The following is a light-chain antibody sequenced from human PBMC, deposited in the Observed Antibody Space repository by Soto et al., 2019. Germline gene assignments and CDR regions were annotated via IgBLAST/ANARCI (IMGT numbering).Light chain of an antibody. CDR2: GAS. CDR3: QQYGSSWWT. J-gene: IGKJ1*01. V-gene: IGKV3-20*01. Sequence: EIVLTQSPGTLSLSPGERATLSCRASQTVSNNYLAWYQQKPGQAPRLLIYGASSRATGIPDRFRGSGSGTDFTLTISRLEPEDFAVYFCQQYGSSWWTFGQGNKVEIK. CDR1: QTVSNNY.